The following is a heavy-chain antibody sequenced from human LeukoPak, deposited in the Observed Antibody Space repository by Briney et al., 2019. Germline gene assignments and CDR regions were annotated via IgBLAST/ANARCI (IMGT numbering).Heavy chain of an antibody. CDR3: ARSYFSVGAFDI. CDR2: VYHSGST. D-gene: IGHD2/OR15-2a*01. CDR1: GYSIRTGYY. Sequence: KPSETLSHTCVDSGYSIRTGYYWGWVRQPPGKDLEWIGSVYHSGSTYYNPSPRSRVNILVDTSKSQFSLSLTSVTAADTAVYYCARSYFSVGAFDIWGQGTMVTVSS. J-gene: IGHJ3*02. V-gene: IGHV4-38-2*01.